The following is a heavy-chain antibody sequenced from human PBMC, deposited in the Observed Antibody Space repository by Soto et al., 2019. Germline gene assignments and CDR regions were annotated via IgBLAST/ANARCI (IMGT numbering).Heavy chain of an antibody. D-gene: IGHD3-9*01. CDR2: INSEGGTT. J-gene: IGHJ4*02. CDR1: GFTCNTYG. CDR3: ASSRLFRLDS. Sequence: PGGSVRLACAASGFTCNTYGMHWVGLSPRKGLIWVSRINSEGGTTSYADSVKGRFTISRDNAKNTVYLQMTSLRAEDTAVYYCASSRLFRLDSWGQG. V-gene: IGHV3-74*01.